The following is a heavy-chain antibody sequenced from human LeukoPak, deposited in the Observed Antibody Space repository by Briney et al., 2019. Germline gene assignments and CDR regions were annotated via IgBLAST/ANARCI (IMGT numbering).Heavy chain of an antibody. J-gene: IGHJ3*02. D-gene: IGHD2-2*01. V-gene: IGHV1-46*01. CDR1: GYTFTSYY. CDR2: INPSGGST. CDR3: ARVGKTQKDVVVVPAADDAFDI. Sequence: ASVKVSCKASGYTFTSYYMHWVRQAPGQELEWMGIINPSGGSTSYAQKFQGRVTMTRDMSTSTVYMELSSLRSEDTAVYYCARVGKTQKDVVVVPAADDAFDIWGQGTMVTVSS.